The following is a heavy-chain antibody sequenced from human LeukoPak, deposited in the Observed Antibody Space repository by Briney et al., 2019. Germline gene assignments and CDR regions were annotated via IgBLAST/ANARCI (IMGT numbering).Heavy chain of an antibody. CDR1: GGSISSSSYY. V-gene: IGHV4-39*07. CDR3: ARDVDATSGWFDP. D-gene: IGHD2-15*01. J-gene: IGHJ5*02. CDR2: IYYTGST. Sequence: SETLSLTCTVSGGSISSSSYYWGWIRQPPGKGLEWIGSIYYTGSTYYNPSLKSRVTISVDTSKNQFSLKLSSVTAADTAVYYCARDVDATSGWFDPWGQGTLVTVSS.